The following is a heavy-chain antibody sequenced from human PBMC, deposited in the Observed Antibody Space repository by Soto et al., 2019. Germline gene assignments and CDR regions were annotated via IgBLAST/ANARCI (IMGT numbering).Heavy chain of an antibody. CDR2: TRNKANSYST. V-gene: IGHV3-72*01. CDR3: ARGKNSLDF. J-gene: IGHJ3*01. CDR1: GFIFSDHY. Sequence: GGSLRLSCEASGFIFSDHYMDWVRQAPGKGLEWVGRTRNKANSYSTEYAASVKGRFTVSRDESKSSLYLQMNSLRTEDTAVYYCARGKNSLDFWGQGTMVTVPS.